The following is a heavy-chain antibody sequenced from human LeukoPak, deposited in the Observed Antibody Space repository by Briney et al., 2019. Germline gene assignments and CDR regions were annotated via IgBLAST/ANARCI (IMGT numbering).Heavy chain of an antibody. J-gene: IGHJ5*02. CDR3: ARATYYYDSSGYWRVCFAFDP. CDR2: IYNGGII. Sequence: PSETLSLTCTVSGDSISRYYWSWIRQPAGKGLEWIGRIYNGGIITYNPSLKSRVTMSIDTSNNQFSLRLRFVTAADTAVYYCARATYYYDSSGYWRVCFAFDPWGQGTLVTVSS. CDR1: GDSISRYY. V-gene: IGHV4-4*07. D-gene: IGHD3-22*01.